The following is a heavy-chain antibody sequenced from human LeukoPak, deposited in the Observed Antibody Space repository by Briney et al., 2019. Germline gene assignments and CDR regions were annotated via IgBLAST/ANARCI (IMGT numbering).Heavy chain of an antibody. CDR2: IYTSGST. V-gene: IGHV4-61*02. D-gene: IGHD3-22*01. Sequence: SETLSLTCTVSGGSISSGSYYWSWIRQTAGKRLEWIGRIYTSGSTNYNPSLKSRVTISVDTSKNQFSLKLSSVTAADTAVYCCARDSDSYWYFDLWGRGTLVTVSS. CDR3: ARDSDSYWYFDL. J-gene: IGHJ2*01. CDR1: GGSISSGSYY.